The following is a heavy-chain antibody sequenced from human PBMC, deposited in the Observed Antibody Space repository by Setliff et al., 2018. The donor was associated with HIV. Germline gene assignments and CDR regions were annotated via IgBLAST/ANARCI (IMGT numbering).Heavy chain of an antibody. CDR2: IYTSGST. Sequence: PSETLSLTCTVSGGSMSTYYWSWIRQPPGKGLEWIGYIYTSGSTNYNPSPRSRVTISVDTSKNHFTLRMSSLTAADTAVYYCARGEFYCGTDCYWSSFDYWGQGILVTVSS. V-gene: IGHV4-4*08. CDR3: ARGEFYCGTDCYWSSFDY. D-gene: IGHD2-21*02. CDR1: GGSMSTYY. J-gene: IGHJ4*02.